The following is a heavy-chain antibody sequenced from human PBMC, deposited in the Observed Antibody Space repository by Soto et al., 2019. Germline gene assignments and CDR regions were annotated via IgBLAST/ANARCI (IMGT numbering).Heavy chain of an antibody. J-gene: IGHJ3*02. V-gene: IGHV6-1*01. CDR3: ARAATYYYDSSVPGAFDI. CDR1: GDSVSSNSAA. D-gene: IGHD3-22*01. Sequence: SQTLSLICAISGDSVSSNSAAWNWIRQSPSRGLEWLGRTYYRSKWYNDYAVSVKSRITINPDTSKNQFSLQLNSVTPEDTAVYYCARAATYYYDSSVPGAFDIWGQGTMVTVSS. CDR2: TYYRSKWYN.